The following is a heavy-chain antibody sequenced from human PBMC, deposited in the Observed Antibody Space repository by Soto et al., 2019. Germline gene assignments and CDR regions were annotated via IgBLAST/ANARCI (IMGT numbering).Heavy chain of an antibody. D-gene: IGHD2-8*01. CDR2: VGGSGIDR. CDR1: GFTFGDFA. J-gene: IGHJ3*01. CDR3: AKDQFKANGQFDAFDV. V-gene: IGHV3-23*01. Sequence: PGGSLRLSCVASGFTFGDFAMSWVRQAPGKGLEWVAAVGGSGIDRDYSDSVRGRFTISRDDSRRTLYLQMNSLRAQDTAIYYCAKDQFKANGQFDAFDVWGQGTVVTVSS.